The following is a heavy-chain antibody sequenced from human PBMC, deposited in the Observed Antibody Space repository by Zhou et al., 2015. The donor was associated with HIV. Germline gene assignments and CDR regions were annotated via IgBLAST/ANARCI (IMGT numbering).Heavy chain of an antibody. V-gene: IGHV1-69*12. CDR1: GGTFSSYA. CDR2: IIPIFGTA. D-gene: IGHD6-13*01. J-gene: IGHJ2*01. Sequence: QVQLVQSGAEVKKPGSSVKVSCKASGGTFSSYAISWVRQAPGQGLEWMGGIIPIFGTANYAQKFQGRVTITADESTSTAYMELSSLRSEDTAVYYCARAFRRSSSWYGNFDLWGRGTLVTVSS. CDR3: ARAFRRSSSWYGNFDL.